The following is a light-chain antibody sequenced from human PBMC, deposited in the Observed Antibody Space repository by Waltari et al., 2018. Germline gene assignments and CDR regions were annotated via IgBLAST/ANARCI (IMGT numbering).Light chain of an antibody. V-gene: IGKV1-12*01. J-gene: IGKJ1*01. CDR2: AAS. CDR3: QQGNSFPPT. CDR1: QPVSTW. Sequence: DIQMTQSPSSVSACVGDRGTITCRASQPVSTWVAWYQHKPGKAPRLLIYAASSLQTGVPSRFSGSGSGTDFTLTISGLQPEDFASYFCQQGNSFPPTFGQGTEVEI.